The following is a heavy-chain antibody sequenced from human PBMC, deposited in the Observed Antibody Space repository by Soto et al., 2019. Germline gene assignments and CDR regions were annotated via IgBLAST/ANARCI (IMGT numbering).Heavy chain of an antibody. CDR1: GYILTSYS. CDR2: INPQGGST. CDR3: ARRSSTGYSYFDY. V-gene: IGHV1-46*04. D-gene: IGHD3-22*01. Sequence: ASVKVSCKASGYILTSYSMFWVRQAPGQGLEWMGIINPQGGSTDYAQKLQDRVTMTRDTSTSTVYMELSSLRSEDTAVYYCARRSSTGYSYFDYWGQGTLVTVSS. J-gene: IGHJ4*02.